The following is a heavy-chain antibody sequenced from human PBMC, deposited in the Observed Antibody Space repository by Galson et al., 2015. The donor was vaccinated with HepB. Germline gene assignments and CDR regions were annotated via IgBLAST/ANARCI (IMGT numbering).Heavy chain of an antibody. Sequence: SLRLSCAASGFTFGDYAMSWFRQAPGKGLEWVGFIRSKAYGGTTEYAASVKGRFTISRDDSKSIAYLQMSSLKTEDTAVYYCTRDPDAYYYDSSGERGYYFDYWGQGTLV. CDR2: IRSKAYGGTT. CDR3: TRDPDAYYYDSSGERGYYFDY. D-gene: IGHD3-22*01. V-gene: IGHV3-49*03. J-gene: IGHJ4*02. CDR1: GFTFGDYA.